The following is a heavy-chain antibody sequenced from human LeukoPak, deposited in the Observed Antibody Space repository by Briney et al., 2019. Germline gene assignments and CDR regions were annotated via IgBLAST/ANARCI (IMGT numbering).Heavy chain of an antibody. CDR2: IRHDGSNK. D-gene: IGHD6-6*01. V-gene: IGHV3-30*02. Sequence: GGSLRLSCTTSGFIFSNYGMHWVRQAPGKGLEWVAFIRHDGSNKYYADSVKGRCTISRDNSKNTLYLQMNSLRAEDTAVYYCANGGIAARLVDYWGQGTLVTVSS. J-gene: IGHJ4*02. CDR1: GFIFSNYG. CDR3: ANGGIAARLVDY.